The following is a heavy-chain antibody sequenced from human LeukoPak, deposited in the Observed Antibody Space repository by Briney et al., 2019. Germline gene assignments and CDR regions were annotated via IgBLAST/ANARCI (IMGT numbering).Heavy chain of an antibody. J-gene: IGHJ4*02. CDR1: GYTFTGYY. CDR2: INPNSGGT. Sequence: ASVKVSCKASGYTFTGYYMHWVRQAPGQGLEWMGWINPNSGGTNYAQKFQGRVTMTRDTSISTAYMELSRLGSDDTAVYYCARLSITMIGGNDYWGQGTLVTVSS. D-gene: IGHD3-22*01. CDR3: ARLSITMIGGNDY. V-gene: IGHV1-2*02.